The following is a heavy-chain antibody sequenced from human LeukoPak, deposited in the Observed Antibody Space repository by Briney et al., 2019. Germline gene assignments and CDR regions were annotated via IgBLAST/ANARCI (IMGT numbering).Heavy chain of an antibody. CDR1: XXXXXGYY. V-gene: IGHV4-34*01. CDR2: INHSGST. D-gene: IGHD3-10*01. J-gene: IGHJ6*02. Sequence: PSEXLXXXXXXXXXXXXGYYWSWLRQPPGXGLEWIGEINHSGSTNYNPSLKSRVTISVDTSKNQFSLKLSSVTAADTAVYYCARGGSYWGGFGESHRSYYYYGMDVWGQGTTVTVSS. CDR3: ARGGSYWGGFGESHRSYYYYGMDV.